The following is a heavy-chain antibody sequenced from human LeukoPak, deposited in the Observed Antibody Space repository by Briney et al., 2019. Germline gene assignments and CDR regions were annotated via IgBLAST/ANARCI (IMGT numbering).Heavy chain of an antibody. J-gene: IGHJ4*02. Sequence: SVKVSCRASGGTFSSYAISWVRQAPGQGLEWMGGIIPMFGTANYAQKFQGRVTITADDSTSTVNMELSSLRYEDTAVYYCAKGRLSMVRGVIIFDYWGQGTLVTVSS. D-gene: IGHD3-10*01. CDR1: GGTFSSYA. CDR3: AKGRLSMVRGVIIFDY. V-gene: IGHV1-69*13. CDR2: IIPMFGTA.